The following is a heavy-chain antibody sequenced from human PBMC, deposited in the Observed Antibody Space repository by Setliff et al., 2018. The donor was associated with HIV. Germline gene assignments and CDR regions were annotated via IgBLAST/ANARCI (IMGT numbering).Heavy chain of an antibody. Sequence: PSETLSLTCTVSGGSITTSTFYWGWIRQPPGKGLEWIGSIYYSGSTYYNPSLKSRLTITQHTSKNHFSLSLSSVTAADTAVYYCARERDSNGYQFDYWGQGTLVTVSS. CDR2: IYYSGST. CDR1: GGSITTSTFY. CDR3: ARERDSNGYQFDY. V-gene: IGHV4-39*02. J-gene: IGHJ4*02. D-gene: IGHD3-22*01.